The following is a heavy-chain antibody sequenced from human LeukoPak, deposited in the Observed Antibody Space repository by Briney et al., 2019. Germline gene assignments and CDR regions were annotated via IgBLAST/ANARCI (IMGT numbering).Heavy chain of an antibody. CDR2: IYYSGST. Sequence: PSETLSLTCTVSGGSISSSSYYWGWIRQPPGKGLEWIGSIYYSGSTYYNPSLKSRVTISVDTSKNQFSLKLSSVTAADTAVYYCARSGIAVAGSFGYWGQGTLVTVSS. J-gene: IGHJ4*02. V-gene: IGHV4-39*07. CDR3: ARSGIAVAGSFGY. D-gene: IGHD6-19*01. CDR1: GGSISSSSYY.